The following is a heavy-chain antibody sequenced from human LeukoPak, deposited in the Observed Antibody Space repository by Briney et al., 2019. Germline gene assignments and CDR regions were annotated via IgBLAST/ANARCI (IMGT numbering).Heavy chain of an antibody. J-gene: IGHJ4*02. CDR1: GFTFSSYG. CDR3: VRTGDTERFDY. CDR2: IRYDGSKK. Sequence: GSLRLSCAASGFTFSSYGMHWVRQAPGKGLEWVTLIRYDGSKKDYADSVRGRFTISRDNSKNTLYLQMNSLRAEDTAMYYCVRTGDTERFDYWGQGTLVTVSS. V-gene: IGHV3-30*02. D-gene: IGHD3/OR15-3a*01.